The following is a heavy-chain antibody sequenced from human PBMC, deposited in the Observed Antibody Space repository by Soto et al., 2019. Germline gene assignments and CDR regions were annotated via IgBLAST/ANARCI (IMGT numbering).Heavy chain of an antibody. CDR2: IFYSGTT. J-gene: IGHJ5*02. CDR3: ERHDRVHDDSSLNWLDT. CDR1: GISIVISDTY. D-gene: IGHD3-22*01. Sequence: AGTXSLTCTFSGISIVISDTYWGWIRQPPGKVLEWIGSIFYSGTTYYNPSLRGRVTISIDTSRNQFSLKLSSVTAADTAVYYCERHDRVHDDSSLNWLDTWGQGTLVTVSS. V-gene: IGHV4-39*01.